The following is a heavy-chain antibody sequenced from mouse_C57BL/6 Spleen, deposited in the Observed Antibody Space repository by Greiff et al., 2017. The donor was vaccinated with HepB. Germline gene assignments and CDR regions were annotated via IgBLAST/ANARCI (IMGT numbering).Heavy chain of an antibody. Sequence: QVHVKQSGAELARPGASVKLSCKASGYTFTSYGISWVKQRTGQGLEWIGEIYPRSGNTYYNEKFKGKATLTADKSSSTAYMELRSLTSEDSAVYFCARWGDYYGSSSWYFDVWGTGTTVTVSS. D-gene: IGHD1-1*01. CDR3: ARWGDYYGSSSWYFDV. V-gene: IGHV1-81*01. CDR1: GYTFTSYG. J-gene: IGHJ1*03. CDR2: IYPRSGNT.